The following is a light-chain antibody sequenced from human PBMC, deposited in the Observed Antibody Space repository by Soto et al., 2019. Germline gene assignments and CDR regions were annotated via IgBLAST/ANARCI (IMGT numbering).Light chain of an antibody. Sequence: AIHIAYSPSSLSPSFVARVTITCRASQGIRKDLGWYQVKPGKAPKLLIYAASTLQSGVPSRFSGSASGTDFTLTISSLQPEDFATYYCLQDYNYPRTFGQGTKVDIK. CDR2: AAS. V-gene: IGKV1-6*02. CDR3: LQDYNYPRT. J-gene: IGKJ1*01. CDR1: QGIRKD.